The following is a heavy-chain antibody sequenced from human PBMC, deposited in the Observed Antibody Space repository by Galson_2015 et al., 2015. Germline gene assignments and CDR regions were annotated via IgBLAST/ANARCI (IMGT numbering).Heavy chain of an antibody. D-gene: IGHD5-18*01. J-gene: IGHJ4*02. CDR3: ARARVWDSYGYGFDY. CDR2: ISAYNGNT. Sequence: SVKVSCKASGYTFTSYGISWVRQAPGQGLEWMGWISAYNGNTNYAQKLQGRVTMTTDTSTSTAYMELRSLRSDDTAVYYCARARVWDSYGYGFDYWGQGTLVTVSS. CDR1: GYTFTSYG. V-gene: IGHV1-18*01.